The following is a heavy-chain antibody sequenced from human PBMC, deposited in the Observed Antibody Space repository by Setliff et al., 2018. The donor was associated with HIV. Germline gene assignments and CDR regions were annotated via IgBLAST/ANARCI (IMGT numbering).Heavy chain of an antibody. V-gene: IGHV4-34*01. D-gene: IGHD4-4*01. Sequence: KPSETLSLTCAVYGGSFSDYYWSWIRQPPGKGLEWIGSMYYSGSTYQNPSLKSRVTLSVTTSKNQFSLKLTSVTAADTAVYYCAREHDYSNDRRLDSWGQGTLVTVSS. CDR1: GGSFSDYY. CDR2: MYYSGST. CDR3: AREHDYSNDRRLDS. J-gene: IGHJ4*02.